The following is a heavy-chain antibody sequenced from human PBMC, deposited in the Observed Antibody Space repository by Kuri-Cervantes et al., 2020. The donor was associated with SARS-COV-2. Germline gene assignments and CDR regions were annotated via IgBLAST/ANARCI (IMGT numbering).Heavy chain of an antibody. J-gene: IGHJ6*02. CDR2: ISGSGGST. D-gene: IGHD1-26*01. Sequence: GESLKISCAASVFTFSSYAMSWVRQAPGKGLEWVSAISGSGGSTYYADSVKGRFTISRDNSRNTLYLQMNSLRAEDTAVYYCARDRGGSYYYYGMDVWGQGTTVTVSS. CDR1: VFTFSSYA. CDR3: ARDRGGSYYYYGMDV. V-gene: IGHV3-23*01.